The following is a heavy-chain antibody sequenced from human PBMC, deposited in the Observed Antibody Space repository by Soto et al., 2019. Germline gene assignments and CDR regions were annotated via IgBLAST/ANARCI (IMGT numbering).Heavy chain of an antibody. CDR1: RFTVSNDD. CDR3: ARGPR. V-gene: IGHV3-66*01. J-gene: IGHJ4*02. Sequence: EVQLVESGGGLVQPGGSLRLSCAASRFTVSNDDMSWVRQAPGKGLEWVSVIYASGGTNYADSVKGRFTISRDNSNNTLCLQMNSLRAEDTAVYYCARGPRWGRGTLVTVSS. CDR2: IYASGGT.